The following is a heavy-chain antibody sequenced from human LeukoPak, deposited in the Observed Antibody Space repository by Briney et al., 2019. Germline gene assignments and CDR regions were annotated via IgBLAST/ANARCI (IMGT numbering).Heavy chain of an antibody. V-gene: IGHV3-23*01. CDR2: ISGSGGST. D-gene: IGHD5-24*01. Sequence: GGSLRLSCAASGFTFGSYAMSWVRQAPGKGLEWVSAISGSGGSTYYADSVKGRFTISRDNSKNTLYLQMNSLRAEDTAVYYCAKGDARGDGYNLDAFDIWGQGTMVTVSS. CDR3: AKGDARGDGYNLDAFDI. CDR1: GFTFGSYA. J-gene: IGHJ3*02.